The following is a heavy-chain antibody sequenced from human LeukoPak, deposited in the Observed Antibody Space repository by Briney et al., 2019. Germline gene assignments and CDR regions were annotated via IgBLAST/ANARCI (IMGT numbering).Heavy chain of an antibody. CDR3: ARDGVENSSWYPLDS. CDR1: GASISSYY. J-gene: IGHJ4*02. V-gene: IGHV4-4*07. Sequence: PSETLSLTCTVSGASISSYYCSWVRQPAAQGLEWIGRIYTSGSTNYKPSLKSRVTMSVDTSKNQFSLKLTSVTAADTAVYYCARDGVENSSWYPLDSWGPGSLVTVSS. CDR2: IYTSGST. D-gene: IGHD6-13*01.